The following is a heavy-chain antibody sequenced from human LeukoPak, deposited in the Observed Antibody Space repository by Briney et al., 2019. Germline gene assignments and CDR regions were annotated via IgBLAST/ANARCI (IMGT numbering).Heavy chain of an antibody. D-gene: IGHD6-13*01. CDR2: ISAYNGNT. CDR1: GYTFTSYG. V-gene: IGHV1-18*01. J-gene: IGHJ4*02. CDR3: ASIAAAGDYFDY. Sequence: ASVNVSCKASGYTFTSYGISWVRQAPGQGLEWMGWISAYNGNTNYAQKLQGRVTMTTDTSTSTAYMELRSLRSDDTAVYYCASIAAAGDYFDYWGQGTLVTVSS.